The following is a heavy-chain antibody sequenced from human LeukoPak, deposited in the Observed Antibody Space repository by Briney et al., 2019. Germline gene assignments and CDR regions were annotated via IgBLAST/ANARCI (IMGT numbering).Heavy chain of an antibody. CDR2: IYYSGST. CDR3: AGGLADQYCSSTSCSMLYYYYYYMDV. Sequence: PSETLSLTCTVSGGSISSYYWSWIRQPPGRGLEWIGYIYYSGSTNYNPSLKSRVTISVDTSKNQFSLKLSSVTAADTAVYYCAGGLADQYCSSTSCSMLYYYYYYMDVWGKGTTVTVSS. J-gene: IGHJ6*03. D-gene: IGHD2-2*01. V-gene: IGHV4-59*01. CDR1: GGSISSYY.